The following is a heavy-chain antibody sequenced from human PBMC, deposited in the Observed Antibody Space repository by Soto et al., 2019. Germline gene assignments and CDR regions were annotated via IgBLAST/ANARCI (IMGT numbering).Heavy chain of an antibody. D-gene: IGHD1-26*01. CDR1: GFTFSSYW. CDR3: ARGGSLNWYLDL. V-gene: IGHV3-74*01. Sequence: EVQLVESGGGLVQPGGSLRLSCAASGFTFSSYWMHWVRQAPGKGLVWVSRINSDGSRTSYADSVKGRFTISRDNAKNTLYLQMNSLRAEDTAVYYCARGGSLNWYLDLWGRGTLVTVSS. J-gene: IGHJ2*01. CDR2: INSDGSRT.